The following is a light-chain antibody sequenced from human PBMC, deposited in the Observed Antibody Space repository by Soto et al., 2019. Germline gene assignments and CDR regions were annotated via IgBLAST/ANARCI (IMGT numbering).Light chain of an antibody. CDR2: GAS. V-gene: IGKV3-20*01. J-gene: IGKJ3*01. CDR1: QSVSSSY. Sequence: EIVLTQSPGTLSLSPGERATLSCRASQSVSSSYLDWYQQKPGQAPRLLIYGASSRATGIPDRFSGSGSGTDFTLTISRLEPEDFAVYYCQQYGSSPPTFGPGTNVEI. CDR3: QQYGSSPPT.